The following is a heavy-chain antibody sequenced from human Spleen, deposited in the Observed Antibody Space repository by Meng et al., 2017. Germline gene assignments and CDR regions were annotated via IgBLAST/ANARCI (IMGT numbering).Heavy chain of an antibody. Sequence: SETLSLTCTVSGGSTSSGSYYWGWIRQPPGKGLEWIGSIYHSGSTYYNPSLKSRVTISVDTSKNQFSLKLSSVTAADTAVYYCARGKAAAGTTFDYWGQGTLVTVSS. J-gene: IGHJ4*02. D-gene: IGHD6-13*01. CDR3: ARGKAAAGTTFDY. CDR2: IYHSGST. V-gene: IGHV4-39*07. CDR1: GGSTSSGSYY.